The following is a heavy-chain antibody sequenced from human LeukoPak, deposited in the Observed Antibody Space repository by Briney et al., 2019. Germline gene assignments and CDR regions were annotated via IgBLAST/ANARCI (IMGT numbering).Heavy chain of an antibody. CDR1: EFTFSIYA. Sequence: PGGSLRLSCETSEFTFSIYAMSWVRQAPGKGLEWVSVIGGGGSSTNYADSVKGRFTISRDNSKDTLYLQMNSLRVEDTAIYFCAKGRGWLQPFDYWGQGSLVTVSS. J-gene: IGHJ4*02. D-gene: IGHD5-24*01. CDR3: AKGRGWLQPFDY. V-gene: IGHV3-23*01. CDR2: IGGGGSST.